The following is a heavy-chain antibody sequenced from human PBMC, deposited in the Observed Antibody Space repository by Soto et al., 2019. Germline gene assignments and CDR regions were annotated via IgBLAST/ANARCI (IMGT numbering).Heavy chain of an antibody. CDR2: IRPYNGNT. V-gene: IGHV1-18*01. CDR1: GYTFTTYA. Sequence: ASVKVSCKASGYTFTTYAISWVRQAPGQGLEWMGWIRPYNGNTEYSEELKGRVTMTTDTSTNTAYMELRSLRSDDTAVYYCAREEVTVVAGNGRFDPWGQGTLVTVSS. D-gene: IGHD6-19*01. CDR3: AREEVTVVAGNGRFDP. J-gene: IGHJ5*02.